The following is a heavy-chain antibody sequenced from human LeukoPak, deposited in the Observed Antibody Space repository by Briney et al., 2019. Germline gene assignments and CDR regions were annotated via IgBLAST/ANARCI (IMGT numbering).Heavy chain of an antibody. Sequence: GGSLRLSCAASGFTFSSYSMNWVRQAPGKGLEWVSSISSSSSYIYYADSVKGRFTISRDNAKNSLYLQMNSLRAEDTAVYYCAREDPGLAAAGTFDPWGQGTLVTVSS. CDR2: ISSSSSYI. V-gene: IGHV3-21*01. J-gene: IGHJ5*02. CDR1: GFTFSSYS. CDR3: AREDPGLAAAGTFDP. D-gene: IGHD6-13*01.